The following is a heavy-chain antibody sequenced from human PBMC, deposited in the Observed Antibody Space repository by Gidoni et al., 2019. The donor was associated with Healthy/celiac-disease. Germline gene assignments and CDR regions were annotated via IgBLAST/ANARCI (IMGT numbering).Heavy chain of an antibody. CDR2: INHSGST. V-gene: IGHV4-34*01. D-gene: IGHD5-12*01. Sequence: QVQLQQWGAGLLKPSETLSLTCAVYGGSFSGYYWSWIRQPPGKGLEWIGEINHSGSTNYNPSLKSRVTISVDTSKNQFSLKLSSVTAADTAVYYCARWVGSGYDAAYMDVWGKGTTVTVSS. CDR1: GGSFSGYY. CDR3: ARWVGSGYDAAYMDV. J-gene: IGHJ6*03.